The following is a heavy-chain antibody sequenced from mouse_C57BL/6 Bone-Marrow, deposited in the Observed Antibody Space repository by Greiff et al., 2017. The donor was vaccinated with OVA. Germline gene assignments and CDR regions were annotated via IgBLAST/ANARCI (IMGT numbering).Heavy chain of an antibody. CDR1: GFNIKDDY. D-gene: IGHD2-1*01. CDR3: TTGYGNRFAY. Sequence: VQLKESGAELVRPGASVKLSCTASGFNIKDDYMHWVKQRPEQGLEWIGWIDPENGDTEYASKFQGKATITADTSSNTAYLQLSSLTSEDTAVYYCTTGYGNRFAYWGQGTLVTVSA. J-gene: IGHJ3*01. V-gene: IGHV14-4*01. CDR2: IDPENGDT.